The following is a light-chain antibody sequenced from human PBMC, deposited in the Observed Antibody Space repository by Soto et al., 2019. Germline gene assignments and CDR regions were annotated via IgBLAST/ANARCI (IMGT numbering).Light chain of an antibody. CDR2: QVT. CDR3: SSYTDSTNYV. J-gene: IGLJ1*01. Sequence: QSVLTQPASVSGSPGQPITISCTGTSSDVGTRNFVSWYQQHPGKAPKLMIYQVTNRPSGVSNRFSGSKSGNTASLTISGLQAEDEADYYCSSYTDSTNYVFGTGTKVTVL. V-gene: IGLV2-14*01. CDR1: SSDVGTRNF.